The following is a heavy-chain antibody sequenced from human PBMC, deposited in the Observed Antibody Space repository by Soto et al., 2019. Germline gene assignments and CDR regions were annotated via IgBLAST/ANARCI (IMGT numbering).Heavy chain of an antibody. V-gene: IGHV3-30-3*01. CDR3: ARMDGIGYYGSYFDY. CDR2: ISYDGSNK. Sequence: QVQLVESGGGVVQPGRSLRLSCAASGFTCSSYAMHWVRQAPGKGLVWVAIISYDGSNKYYAVSVKGRFTISRDNSKNTLFLQMNSLRAEDTAVYFCARMDGIGYYGSYFDYWGQGTLVTVSS. CDR1: GFTCSSYA. D-gene: IGHD3-22*01. J-gene: IGHJ4*02.